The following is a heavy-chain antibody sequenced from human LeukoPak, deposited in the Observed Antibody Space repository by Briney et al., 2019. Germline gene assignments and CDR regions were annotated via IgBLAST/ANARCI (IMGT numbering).Heavy chain of an antibody. J-gene: IGHJ4*02. D-gene: IGHD2-21*01. Sequence: ASVKVSCKASGYTFTSYDINWVRQATGQGLEWMGWMNPNSGNTGYAQKFQGRVTITRNTSISTAYMELSSLKSEDTAVYYCAREACGGDCSELDYWGQGTLVTVSS. V-gene: IGHV1-8*03. CDR1: GYTFTSYD. CDR2: MNPNSGNT. CDR3: AREACGGDCSELDY.